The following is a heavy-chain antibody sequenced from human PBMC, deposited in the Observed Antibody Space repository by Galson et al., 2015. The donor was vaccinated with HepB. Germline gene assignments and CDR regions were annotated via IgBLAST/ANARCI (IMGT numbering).Heavy chain of an antibody. CDR3: TKRPYSTGYLPDDF. CDR2: IVGSGASI. D-gene: IGHD3-22*01. Sequence: SLRLPCAASGFTFSSCVLVWARQAPGEGLQGVSSIVGSGASIYYAISVKGRFTISRDNSKNTLYLQMNSLRADDTAIYYCTKRPYSTGYLPDDFWGQGTLVTVSS. J-gene: IGHJ4*02. CDR1: GFTFSSCV. V-gene: IGHV3-23*01.